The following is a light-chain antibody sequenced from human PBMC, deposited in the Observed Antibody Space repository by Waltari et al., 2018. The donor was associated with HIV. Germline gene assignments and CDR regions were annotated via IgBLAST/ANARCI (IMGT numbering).Light chain of an antibody. CDR1: NIGSKS. V-gene: IGLV3-21*02. J-gene: IGLJ2*01. CDR3: QVWDSSSDHPDVV. CDR2: DDS. Sequence: SYVLTQPPSVSVAPGQTARITCGGNNIGSKSVHWYQQKPGQAPVLVVYDDSDRPSGIPELFSGSNSGNTATLTISRVEAGDEADYYCQVWDSSSDHPDVVFGGGTKLTVL.